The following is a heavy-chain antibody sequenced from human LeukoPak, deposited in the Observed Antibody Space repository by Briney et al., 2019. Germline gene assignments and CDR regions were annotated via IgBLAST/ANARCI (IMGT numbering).Heavy chain of an antibody. CDR3: AISGYSYGYSYFDY. D-gene: IGHD5-18*01. CDR1: GGTFISYA. J-gene: IGHJ4*02. CDR2: IIPIFGTA. V-gene: IGHV1-69*13. Sequence: ASVKVSCKASGGTFISYAISWVRQAPGQGLEWMGGIIPIFGTANYAQKFQGRVTITADESTSTAYMELSSLRSEDTAVYYCAISGYSYGYSYFDYWGQGTLVTVSS.